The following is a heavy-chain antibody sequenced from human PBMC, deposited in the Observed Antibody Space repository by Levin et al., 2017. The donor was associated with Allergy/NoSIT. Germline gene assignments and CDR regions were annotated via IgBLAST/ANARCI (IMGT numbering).Heavy chain of an antibody. Sequence: PSETLSLTCAVYGGSFSGYYWSWIRQPPGKGLEWIGEINHSGSTNYNPSLKSRVTISVDTSKNQFSLKLSSVTAADTAVYYCARTDYGDYGWFDPWGQGTLVTVSS. V-gene: IGHV4-34*01. D-gene: IGHD4-17*01. CDR2: INHSGST. CDR1: GGSFSGYY. CDR3: ARTDYGDYGWFDP. J-gene: IGHJ5*02.